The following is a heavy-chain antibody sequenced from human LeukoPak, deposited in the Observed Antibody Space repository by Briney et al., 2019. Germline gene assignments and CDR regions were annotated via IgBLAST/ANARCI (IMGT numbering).Heavy chain of an antibody. D-gene: IGHD3-16*01. Sequence: PSETLSLTCAVYGGSFSGYYWTWISQAPGKGLEWIGEINHSGSTRYHPSLKSRLPMSGDTSRNQFSLNLDSVTAADTAVYFCEREIIWGGYSRLYYFDSWGQGTLVTVSS. V-gene: IGHV4-34*01. CDR3: EREIIWGGYSRLYYFDS. CDR2: INHSGST. CDR1: GGSFSGYY. J-gene: IGHJ4*02.